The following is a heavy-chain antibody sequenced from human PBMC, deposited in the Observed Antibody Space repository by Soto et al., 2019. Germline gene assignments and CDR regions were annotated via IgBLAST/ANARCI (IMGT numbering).Heavy chain of an antibody. V-gene: IGHV1-18*04. CDR2: INPYNANV. Sequence: QVQLVQSGAEVKKPGASVKGSCKTSGYTFTNHGINWVRQAPGQGLEWMGWINPYNANVNYAQKLQGRVTMTTDTSTSTAYMYLRSLTSDDPAVYYCARDRVAGIWGDAFDIWGQGTMVTVSS. J-gene: IGHJ3*02. D-gene: IGHD3-16*01. CDR1: GYTFTNHG. CDR3: ARDRVAGIWGDAFDI.